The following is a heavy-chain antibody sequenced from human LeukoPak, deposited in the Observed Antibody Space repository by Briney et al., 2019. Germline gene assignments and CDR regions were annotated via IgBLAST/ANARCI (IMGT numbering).Heavy chain of an antibody. Sequence: GGSLRLSCAASGFTFSSHWKHWVRQAPGKGLVWVSRIDSDGSNTGYADSVKGRFTISRDNMKNTLYLQMNTLRAEDTAVYYYARNNWGIDYWSQGTLVTVSS. CDR3: ARNNWGIDY. J-gene: IGHJ4*02. V-gene: IGHV3-74*01. CDR1: GFTFSSHW. D-gene: IGHD7-27*01. CDR2: IDSDGSNT.